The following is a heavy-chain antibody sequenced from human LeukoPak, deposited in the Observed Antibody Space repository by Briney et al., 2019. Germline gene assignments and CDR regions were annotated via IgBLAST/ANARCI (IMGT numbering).Heavy chain of an antibody. CDR1: GGSISSYY. CDR2: IYYSGST. CDR3: ARRLGATTGTDAFDI. D-gene: IGHD1-26*01. Sequence: PSETLSLTCTVSGGSISSYYWSWIRQPPGEGLERIGYIYYSGSTNYNPSLKSRVTISVDTSKNQFSLKLSSVTAADTAVYYCARRLGATTGTDAFDIWGQGTMVTVSS. V-gene: IGHV4-59*01. J-gene: IGHJ3*02.